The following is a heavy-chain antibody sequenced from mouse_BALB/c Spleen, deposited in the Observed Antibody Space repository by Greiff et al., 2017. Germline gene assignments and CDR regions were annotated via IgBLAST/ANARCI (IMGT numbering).Heavy chain of an antibody. D-gene: IGHD2-14*01. Sequence: EVQGVESGGGLVKPGGSLKLSCAASGFTFSDYYMYWVRQTPEKRLEWVATISDGGSYTYYPDSVKGRFTISRDNAKNNLYLQMSSLKSEDTAMYYCARGRGYGDYWGQGTTLTVSS. J-gene: IGHJ2*01. CDR1: GFTFSDYY. CDR3: ARGRGYGDY. CDR2: ISDGGSYT. V-gene: IGHV5-4*02.